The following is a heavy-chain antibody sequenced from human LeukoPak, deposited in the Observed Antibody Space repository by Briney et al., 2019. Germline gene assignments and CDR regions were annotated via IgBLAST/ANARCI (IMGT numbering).Heavy chain of an antibody. D-gene: IGHD3-22*01. J-gene: IGHJ5*02. CDR1: GFTFSSYG. CDR2: IWYDGSNK. CDR3: ARDSMGYDSSGYYP. V-gene: IGHV3-33*01. Sequence: GGSLRLSCAASGFTFSSYGMHWVRQAPGKGLEWVAVIWYDGSNKYYADSVKGRFTISRDNSKNTLYLQMNSLRAEDTAVYYCARDSMGYDSSGYYPWGQGTLVTVSS.